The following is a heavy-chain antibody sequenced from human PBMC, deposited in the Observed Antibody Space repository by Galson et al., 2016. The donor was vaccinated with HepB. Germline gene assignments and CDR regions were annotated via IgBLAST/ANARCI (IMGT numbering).Heavy chain of an antibody. D-gene: IGHD4-23*01. J-gene: IGHJ1*01. CDR2: IYYSGST. Sequence: SETLSLTCTVFGDSISSSTYYWGWIRQPPGKGLECIGSIYYSGSTYYNPSLKSRLTISVDTSKNQFSLKLTSVTAADTAVYYCASDRDLRWFYNWGQGTLVTVSS. CDR1: GDSISSSTYY. CDR3: ASDRDLRWFYN. V-gene: IGHV4-39*01.